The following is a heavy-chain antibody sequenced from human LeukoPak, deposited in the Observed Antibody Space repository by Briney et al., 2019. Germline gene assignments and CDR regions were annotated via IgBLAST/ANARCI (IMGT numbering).Heavy chain of an antibody. CDR1: GYTFTSYG. D-gene: IGHD1-26*01. J-gene: IGHJ4*02. CDR3: ARHSGSYYVNDY. CDR2: ISASNGNT. Sequence: GASVKVSCKASGYTFTSYGIRWVRQAPGQGLEWMGWISASNGNTHYAQKLQGRVTMTTDTSTSTAYMELRSLRSDDTAVYYCARHSGSYYVNDYWGQGTLVTVSS. V-gene: IGHV1-18*01.